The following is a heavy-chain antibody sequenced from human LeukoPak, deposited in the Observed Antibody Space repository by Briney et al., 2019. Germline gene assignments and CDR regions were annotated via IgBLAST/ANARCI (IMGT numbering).Heavy chain of an antibody. J-gene: IGHJ4*02. CDR1: GYTFTSYG. D-gene: IGHD3-22*01. CDR2: ISAYNGNT. Sequence: ASEKVSCKASGYTFTSYGISWVRQAPGQGLEWMGWISAYNGNTNYAQKLQGRVTMTTDTSTSTAYMELRSLGSDDTAVYYCARVSPSIVVVIPEDYWGQGTLVTVSS. V-gene: IGHV1-18*01. CDR3: ARVSPSIVVVIPEDY.